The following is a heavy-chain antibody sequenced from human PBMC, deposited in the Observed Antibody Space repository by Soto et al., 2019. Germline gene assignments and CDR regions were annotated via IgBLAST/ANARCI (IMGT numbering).Heavy chain of an antibody. CDR3: ARDPPPRYDFWSGPPRMDV. J-gene: IGHJ6*02. CDR1: GFTFSSYS. Sequence: PGGSLRLSCAASGFTFSSYSMNWVRQAPGKGLEWVSSISSSSSYIYYADSVKGRFTISRDNAKNSLYLQMNSLRAEDTAVYYCARDPPPRYDFWSGPPRMDVWGQGTTVTVSS. CDR2: ISSSSSYI. D-gene: IGHD3-3*01. V-gene: IGHV3-21*01.